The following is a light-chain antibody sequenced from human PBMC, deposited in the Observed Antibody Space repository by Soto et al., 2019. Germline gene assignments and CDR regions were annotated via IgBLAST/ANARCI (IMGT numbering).Light chain of an antibody. CDR3: ASWDNSLNGLYV. CDR1: SSNIGSHP. CDR2: GDN. V-gene: IGLV1-44*01. Sequence: QSVLTQPPSASGTPGQRVTISCSGSSSNIGSHPVNWYQQLPGTAPKLLLYGDNQRPSGVPARFSASKSGASASLAISGLQSEDEATYYCASWDNSLNGLYVFGAGTKVTVL. J-gene: IGLJ1*01.